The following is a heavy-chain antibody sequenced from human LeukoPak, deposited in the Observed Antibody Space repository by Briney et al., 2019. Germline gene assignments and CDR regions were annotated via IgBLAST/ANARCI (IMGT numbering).Heavy chain of an antibody. CDR3: ARGLTTTPNSFDP. J-gene: IGHJ5*02. D-gene: IGHD4-17*01. CDR2: INQDGTTK. V-gene: IGHV3-7*01. CDR1: GFTFSSYW. Sequence: GGSLRLSCAASGFTFSSYWMNWLRQAPGTGLEWVANINQDGTTKYYLDSVKGRFTISRDNAKNSLYLQMNSLRAEETAVYYCARGLTTTPNSFDPWGQGTLVTVS.